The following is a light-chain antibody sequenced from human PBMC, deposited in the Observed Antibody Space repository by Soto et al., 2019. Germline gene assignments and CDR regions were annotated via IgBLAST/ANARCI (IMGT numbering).Light chain of an antibody. CDR3: QQSYNTLFT. V-gene: IGKV1-39*01. Sequence: DIPMTQSPSSLSASVGDRVTITCRASQTIIRYLNWYQQKPGRAPNLLIYAASSLQSGVPSRFSGRGSGTEFTLTISSLQPEDFATYYCQQSYNTLFTFGPGTKVEIK. J-gene: IGKJ3*01. CDR1: QTIIRY. CDR2: AAS.